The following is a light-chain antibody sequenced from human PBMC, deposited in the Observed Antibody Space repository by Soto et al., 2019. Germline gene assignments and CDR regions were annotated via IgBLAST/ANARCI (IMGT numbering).Light chain of an antibody. V-gene: IGKV1-9*01. J-gene: IGKJ2*01. CDR3: QQLNSYPLYT. Sequence: DIQLTQSPSFLSASVGDRVTITCRASQGISSYLAWYQQKPGKAPKLLIYAASTLQSGVPSRFSGSGSGTEFTLTISILQPEDFATYYCQQLNSYPLYTFGQGTQLEIK. CDR2: AAS. CDR1: QGISSY.